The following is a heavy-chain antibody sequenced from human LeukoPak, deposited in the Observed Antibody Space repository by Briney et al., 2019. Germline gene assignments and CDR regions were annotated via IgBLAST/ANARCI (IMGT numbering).Heavy chain of an antibody. Sequence: GGSLRLSCVASGFTFNNVWMSWVRQAPGKGLEWVGRIKSTTDGGTTDYAAPVKGRFSISRDDSKNTLYLQMNSLKTEDTAVYYCTTDGLSVYWGQGTLATVSS. CDR1: GFTFNNVW. CDR2: IKSTTDGGTT. CDR3: TTDGLSVY. V-gene: IGHV3-15*01. J-gene: IGHJ4*02.